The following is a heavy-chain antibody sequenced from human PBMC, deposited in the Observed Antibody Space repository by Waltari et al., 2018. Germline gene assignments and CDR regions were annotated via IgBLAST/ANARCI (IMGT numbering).Heavy chain of an antibody. Sequence: QMQESGPGLVKPSETLSLMCSVSDFSNSSGFYWGWLRQSPGKGLEWIGSISDSGTTSYNPSLQSRVTISIGTSKNQCSLKLGSVTAADTAVFYCAREAGSGIDWYHDYWGQGILVTVSS. CDR1: DFSNSSGFY. D-gene: IGHD3-9*01. CDR2: ISDSGTT. CDR3: AREAGSGIDWYHDY. J-gene: IGHJ4*02. V-gene: IGHV4-38-2*02.